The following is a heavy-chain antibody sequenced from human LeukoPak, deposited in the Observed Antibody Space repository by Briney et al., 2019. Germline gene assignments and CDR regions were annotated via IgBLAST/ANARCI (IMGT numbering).Heavy chain of an antibody. CDR1: GYSFSSYW. CDR2: IYPGDSDT. Sequence: GESLKISCKGSGYSFSSYWIGWVRQMPGKGLECMGIIYPGDSDTRYSPSFQGQVTISADKSINTAYLQWGSLKASDSAMYYCTRAGAGPFDYWGLGTLVTVSS. J-gene: IGHJ4*02. V-gene: IGHV5-51*01. CDR3: TRAGAGPFDY. D-gene: IGHD6-13*01.